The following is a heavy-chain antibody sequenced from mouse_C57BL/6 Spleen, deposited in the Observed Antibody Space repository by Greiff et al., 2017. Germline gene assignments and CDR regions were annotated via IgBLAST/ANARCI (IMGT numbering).Heavy chain of an antibody. CDR3: ARSWGDYDGEGAMDY. CDR2: IYPGSGST. D-gene: IGHD2-4*01. J-gene: IGHJ4*01. Sequence: QVQLQQSGAELVKPGASVKMSCKASGYTFTSYWITWVKQRPGQGLEWIGDIYPGSGSTNYNEKFKSKATLTVDTSSSTAYMQLSSLTSEDSAVYYCARSWGDYDGEGAMDYWGQGTSVTVSS. V-gene: IGHV1-55*01. CDR1: GYTFTSYW.